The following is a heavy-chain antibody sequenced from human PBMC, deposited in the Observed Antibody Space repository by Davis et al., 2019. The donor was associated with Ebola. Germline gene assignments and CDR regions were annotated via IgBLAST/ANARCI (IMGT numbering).Heavy chain of an antibody. J-gene: IGHJ3*02. Sequence: GESLKISCQESGNSFTSYWIGWVRQMPGKGLEWMGIIYTGDSDTRYSPSFRGQVTISADKSIRTAYLQWSSLKASDTAMYYCASLRRTITGMDDGFDIWGQGTMVTVSA. CDR3: ASLRRTITGMDDGFDI. CDR1: GNSFTSYW. CDR2: IYTGDSDT. V-gene: IGHV5-51*01. D-gene: IGHD1-20*01.